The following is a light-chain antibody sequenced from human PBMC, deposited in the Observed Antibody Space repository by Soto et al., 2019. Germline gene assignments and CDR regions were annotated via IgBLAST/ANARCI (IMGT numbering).Light chain of an antibody. CDR3: QEYNNAPLT. CDR2: AAS. V-gene: IGKV1-27*01. J-gene: IGKJ4*01. CDR1: QGIRNY. Sequence: DIQMTQSPSSLSASVVDRITITCRASQGIRNYLAWYQQRPGEVPNLLIYAASTLQSGVPSRFSGSGSGTDFSLTISSLQPEDAATYYCQEYNNAPLTFGGGTKVDI.